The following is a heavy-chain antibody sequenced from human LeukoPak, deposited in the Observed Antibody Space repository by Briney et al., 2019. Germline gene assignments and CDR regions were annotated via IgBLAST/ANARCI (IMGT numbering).Heavy chain of an antibody. J-gene: IGHJ4*02. V-gene: IGHV3-30-3*01. D-gene: IGHD6-19*01. Sequence: PGGSLRLSCAASGFTFSSYAMHWVRQAPGKGLEWVAVISYDGSNKYYADSVKGRFTISRDNSKNTLYLQMNSLRAEDTAVYYCARDADSSGWYGIDYWGQGTLVTVSS. CDR3: ARDADSSGWYGIDY. CDR1: GFTFSSYA. CDR2: ISYDGSNK.